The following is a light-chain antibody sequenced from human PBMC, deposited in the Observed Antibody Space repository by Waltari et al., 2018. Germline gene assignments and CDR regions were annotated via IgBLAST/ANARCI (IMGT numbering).Light chain of an antibody. V-gene: IGKV3-11*01. CDR3: HQRGNSPL. CDR1: QSVSRY. Sequence: SCTSMQSVSRYIAWYQQTSGHAPRLLIYDATKRPTGIPSRFSGSGSGTDFTLTINSLEPEDSAVDYWHQRGNSPLFGQGTRLEIK. J-gene: IGKJ5*01. CDR2: DAT.